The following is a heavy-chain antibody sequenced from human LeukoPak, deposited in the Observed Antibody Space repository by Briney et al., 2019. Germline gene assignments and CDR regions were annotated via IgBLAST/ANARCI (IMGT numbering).Heavy chain of an antibody. CDR3: ARGFWSRYYDY. V-gene: IGHV4-34*01. J-gene: IGHJ4*02. Sequence: SETLSLTCAVYGGSFSGYYWSWIRQSPGKGLEWIGSFHYSGITSYNPSLKSRVTISVDSSKNQFSLRLSSVTAADTAVYYCARGFWSRYYDYWGQGTLVTVSS. CDR2: FHYSGIT. CDR1: GGSFSGYY. D-gene: IGHD2-8*02.